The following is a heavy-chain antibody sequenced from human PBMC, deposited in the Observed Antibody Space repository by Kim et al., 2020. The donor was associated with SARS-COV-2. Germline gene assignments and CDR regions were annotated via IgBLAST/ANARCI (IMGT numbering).Heavy chain of an antibody. D-gene: IGHD7-27*01. CDR2: ISYDGSNK. J-gene: IGHJ4*02. Sequence: GGSLRLSCAASGFTFSSYGMHWVRQAPGKGLEWVAVISYDGSNKYYADSVKGRFTISRDNSKNTLYLQMNSLRAEDTAVYYCAKDYGDPRDYWGQGTLVTVSS. CDR3: AKDYGDPRDY. V-gene: IGHV3-30*18. CDR1: GFTFSSYG.